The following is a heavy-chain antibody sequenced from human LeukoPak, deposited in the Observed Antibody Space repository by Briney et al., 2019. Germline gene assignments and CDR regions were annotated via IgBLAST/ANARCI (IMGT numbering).Heavy chain of an antibody. Sequence: SETLSLTCAVYGGSFSGYYWSWVRQPPGKGLEWIGEINHSGSNNYNPSLKSRVTISVDTSKNQFSLKLSSVTAADAAVYYCARGCFESRQQWLVRGNWFDPWGQGTLVTVSS. CDR3: ARGCFESRQQWLVRGNWFDP. CDR2: INHSGSN. CDR1: GGSFSGYY. J-gene: IGHJ5*02. V-gene: IGHV4-34*01. D-gene: IGHD6-19*01.